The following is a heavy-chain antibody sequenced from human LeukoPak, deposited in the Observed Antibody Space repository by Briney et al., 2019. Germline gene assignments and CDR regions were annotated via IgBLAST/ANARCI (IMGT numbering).Heavy chain of an antibody. V-gene: IGHV3-74*01. Sequence: GGSLRLSCAASGFTFSSYWMHWVRQAPGKGLVWVSRINSDGSSTSYADSVKGRFTISRDNAKNTLYLQMNSLRAEDTAVYYCARPMHIVVPYVDVWGKGTTVTVSS. J-gene: IGHJ6*03. D-gene: IGHD2-21*01. CDR2: INSDGSST. CDR3: ARPMHIVVPYVDV. CDR1: GFTFSSYW.